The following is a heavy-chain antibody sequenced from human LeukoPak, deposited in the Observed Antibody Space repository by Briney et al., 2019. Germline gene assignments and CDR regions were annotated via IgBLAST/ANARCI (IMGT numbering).Heavy chain of an antibody. CDR1: GYTFSGYY. D-gene: IGHD3-3*01. Sequence: GASVKVSCKASGYTFSGYYMHWVRQAPGQGLEWMGWINPNSGGTNYAQKFQGRVTMTRDTSISTAYMELSRLRSDDTAVYYCARDFWDLGGSGYWGQGTLVTVSS. V-gene: IGHV1-2*02. CDR3: ARDFWDLGGSGY. J-gene: IGHJ4*02. CDR2: INPNSGGT.